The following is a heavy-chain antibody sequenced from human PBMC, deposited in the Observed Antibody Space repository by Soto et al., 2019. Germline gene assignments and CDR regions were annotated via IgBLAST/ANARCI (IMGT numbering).Heavy chain of an antibody. CDR3: ARSLSTIGARPDY. Sequence: VASVKVSFKASGYTFTGYYIHWLRQAPGQGLEWMGWINPNSGDAKYAQKFQGRVTMTRDTSPAYMELSTLRSDDTAVYYCARSLSTIGARPDYWGQGTLVTVSS. V-gene: IGHV1-2*02. J-gene: IGHJ4*02. CDR2: INPNSGDA. CDR1: GYTFTGYY. D-gene: IGHD6-6*01.